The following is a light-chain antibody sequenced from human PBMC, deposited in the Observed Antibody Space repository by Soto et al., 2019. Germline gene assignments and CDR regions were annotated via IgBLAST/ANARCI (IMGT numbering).Light chain of an antibody. CDR1: SSNIGAGYD. V-gene: IGLV1-40*01. J-gene: IGLJ2*01. CDR3: QSYDSSLSGVV. Sequence: QSVLTQPPSVSEAPGQRVTISRTGTSSNIGAGYDVHWYQQLPGTAPKLLIYGNSHRPSGVSDRFSGSKSGTSASLAITGLQAEDEADYYCQSYDSSLSGVVFGGGTKLTVL. CDR2: GNS.